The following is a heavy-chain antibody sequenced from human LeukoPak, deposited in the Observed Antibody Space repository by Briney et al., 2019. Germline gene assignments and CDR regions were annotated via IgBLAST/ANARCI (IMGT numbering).Heavy chain of an antibody. J-gene: IGHJ4*02. D-gene: IGHD3-9*01. Sequence: SETLSLTCAVYGGSFSGYYWSWIRQPPGKGLEWIGEINHSGSTNYNPSLKSRVTISVDTSKNQFSLKLSSVTAADTAVYYCARSPYYDILTGYPAVYFDYWGQGTLVTVSS. CDR3: ARSPYYDILTGYPAVYFDY. CDR1: GGSFSGYY. V-gene: IGHV4-34*01. CDR2: INHSGST.